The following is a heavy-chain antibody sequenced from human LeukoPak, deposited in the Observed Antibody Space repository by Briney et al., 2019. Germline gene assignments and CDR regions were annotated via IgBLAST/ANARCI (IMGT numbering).Heavy chain of an antibody. V-gene: IGHV1-46*01. D-gene: IGHD6-19*01. Sequence: GASVKVSCKASGYTFTGYYMHWVRQAPGQGLEWMGMINPSGGSSSYAQKFQGRVTMTRDTSTSTVYMELSSLRYEDTAVYYCARDPSPVYSSGRLYFDYWGQGTLVTVSS. CDR2: INPSGGSS. J-gene: IGHJ4*02. CDR3: ARDPSPVYSSGRLYFDY. CDR1: GYTFTGYY.